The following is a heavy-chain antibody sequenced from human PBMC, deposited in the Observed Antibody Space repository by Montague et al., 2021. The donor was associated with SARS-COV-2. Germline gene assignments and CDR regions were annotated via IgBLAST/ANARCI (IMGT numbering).Heavy chain of an antibody. Sequence: SETLSLTCSVSGDSISNYSWCWIRQSQGKGLEWIGYIYYCGSTNYNPSLSSRVTISVDTSKNQVSLKLTPVTAADTAVYYCARHLRVTTVTSHMYHYAMDVWGQGTTVTVSS. CDR2: IYYCGST. J-gene: IGHJ6*02. V-gene: IGHV4-59*08. D-gene: IGHD4-11*01. CDR1: GDSISNYS. CDR3: ARHLRVTTVTSHMYHYAMDV.